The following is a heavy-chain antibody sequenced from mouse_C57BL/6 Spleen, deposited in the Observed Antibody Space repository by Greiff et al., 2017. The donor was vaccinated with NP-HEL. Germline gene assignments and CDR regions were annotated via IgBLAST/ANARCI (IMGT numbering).Heavy chain of an antibody. CDR1: GFTFSNYW. CDR3: TGAIYYYWYFDV. D-gene: IGHD1-1*01. V-gene: IGHV6-3*01. J-gene: IGHJ1*03. CDR2: IRLKSDNYAT. Sequence: EVKLMESGGGLVQPGGSMKLSCVASGFTFSNYWMNWVRQSPEKGLEWVAQIRLKSDNYATHYAESVKGRFTISRDDSKSSVYLQMNNLRAEDTGIYYCTGAIYYYWYFDVWGTGTTVTVSS.